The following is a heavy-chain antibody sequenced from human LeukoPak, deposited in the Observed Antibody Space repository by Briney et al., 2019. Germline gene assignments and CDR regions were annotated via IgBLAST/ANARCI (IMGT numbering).Heavy chain of an antibody. CDR2: ISGSGSTT. J-gene: IGHJ4*01. CDR3: ARARGATREGFDY. Sequence: GGSLRLSCAASGFTFNRHVMTWVRQAPGKGLEWVSAISGSGSTTYYADSVQGRFTISRDKSANMVYLQMSSLRAEDTALYYCARARGATREGFDYWGQGTLITVSS. D-gene: IGHD1-26*01. V-gene: IGHV3-23*01. CDR1: GFTFNRHV.